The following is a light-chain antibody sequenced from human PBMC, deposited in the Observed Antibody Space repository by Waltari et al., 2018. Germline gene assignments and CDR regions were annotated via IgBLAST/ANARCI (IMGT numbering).Light chain of an antibody. Sequence: DIVMTQSPDSLAVSLGERATINCKSSQSVLYNSNNKNYLAWYQQRPGQPPKLLIYWASTRESGVPDRFSGGGSGTDFTLTITSLQAEDVAVYYCQQYLSRPDTFGQGTKLEIK. V-gene: IGKV4-1*01. CDR2: WAS. CDR1: QSVLYNSNNKNY. CDR3: QQYLSRPDT. J-gene: IGKJ2*01.